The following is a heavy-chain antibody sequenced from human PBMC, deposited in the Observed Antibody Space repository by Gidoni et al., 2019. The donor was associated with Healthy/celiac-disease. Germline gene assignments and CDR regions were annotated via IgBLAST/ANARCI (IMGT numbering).Heavy chain of an antibody. D-gene: IGHD4-17*01. Sequence: QLQLQESGPGLVKPSETLSLTCTVSGGSISSSSYYWGWIRQPPGKGLGWIGSIYYSGSTYYNPSLKSRVTISVDTSKNQFSLKLSSVTAADTAVYYCASWLTVTTSTPSDYWGQGTLVTVSS. CDR3: ASWLTVTTSTPSDY. J-gene: IGHJ4*02. V-gene: IGHV4-39*01. CDR2: IYYSGST. CDR1: GGSISSSSYY.